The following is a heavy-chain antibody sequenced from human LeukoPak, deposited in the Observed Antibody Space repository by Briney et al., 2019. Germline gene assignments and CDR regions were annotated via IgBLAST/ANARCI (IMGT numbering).Heavy chain of an antibody. CDR1: GYTFTSYD. Sequence: ASVKVSCKASGYTFTSYDINRVRQATGQGLEWMGWMNPNSGNTGYAQKFQGRVTMTRNTSISTAYMELSSLRSEDTAVYYCARFYYGSGSYYSPAFDIWGQGTMVTVSS. V-gene: IGHV1-8*01. CDR3: ARFYYGSGSYYSPAFDI. J-gene: IGHJ3*02. CDR2: MNPNSGNT. D-gene: IGHD3-10*01.